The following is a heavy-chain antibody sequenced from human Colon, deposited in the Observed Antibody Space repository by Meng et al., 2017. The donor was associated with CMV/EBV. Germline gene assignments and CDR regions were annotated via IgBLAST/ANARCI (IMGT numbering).Heavy chain of an antibody. CDR1: AFNFVTAW. D-gene: IGHD1-1*01. CDR2: IKNNIDGGTT. Sequence: SAFNFVTAWMTWVRQSPGKGLEWVDHIKNNIDGGTTNYAAPVKGRFTISRDDSENTVYLEMNSLKSEDTAVYYCTTDFARTLAGFDYWGQGALVTVSS. J-gene: IGHJ4*02. CDR3: TTDFARTLAGFDY. V-gene: IGHV3-15*06.